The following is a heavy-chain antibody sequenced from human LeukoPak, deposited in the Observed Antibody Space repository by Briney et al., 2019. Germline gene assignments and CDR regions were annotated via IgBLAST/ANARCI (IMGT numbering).Heavy chain of an antibody. J-gene: IGHJ4*02. CDR2: IIPIFGTA. CDR1: GGTFSSYA. V-gene: IGHV1-69*05. CDR3: ARERYPTYYYDSSGYYGRYFDY. D-gene: IGHD3-22*01. Sequence: GASVKVSCKASGGTFSSYAISWVRQAPGQGLEWMGRIIPIFGTANYAQKFQGRVTITTDESTSTAYMELSSLRSEDTAVYYCARERYPTYYYDSSGYYGRYFDYWGQGTLATVSS.